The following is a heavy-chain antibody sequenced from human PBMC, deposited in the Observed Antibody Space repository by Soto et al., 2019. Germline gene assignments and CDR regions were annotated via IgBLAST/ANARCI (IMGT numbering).Heavy chain of an antibody. V-gene: IGHV3-30-3*01. CDR2: ISYDGSNK. Sequence: QVQLVESGGGVVQPGRSLRLSCAASGFTFSSYAMHWVRQAPGKGLEWVAVISYDGSNKYYADSVKGRFTISRDNSKNTLYMQMISLRAEDTAVYYCARDEGYCSGGSCYSLWLGHPYYYYYGMDVWGQGTTVTVSS. CDR3: ARDEGYCSGGSCYSLWLGHPYYYYYGMDV. CDR1: GFTFSSYA. J-gene: IGHJ6*02. D-gene: IGHD2-15*01.